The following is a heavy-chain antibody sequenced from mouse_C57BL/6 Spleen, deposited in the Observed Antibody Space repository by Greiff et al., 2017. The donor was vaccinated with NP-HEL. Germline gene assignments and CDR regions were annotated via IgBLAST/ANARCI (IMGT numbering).Heavy chain of an antibody. J-gene: IGHJ1*03. CDR2: FYPGSGSI. CDR3: ARHEDTRRYFDV. V-gene: IGHV1-62-2*01. CDR1: GYTFTEYT. Sequence: VQLQQSGAELVKPGASVKLSCKASGYTFTEYTIHWVKQRPGQGLEWIGWFYPGSGSIKYNEKFKDKATLTADKSSRTVYMELNKLTSEDSAVYFCARHEDTRRYFDVWGTGTTVTVSS.